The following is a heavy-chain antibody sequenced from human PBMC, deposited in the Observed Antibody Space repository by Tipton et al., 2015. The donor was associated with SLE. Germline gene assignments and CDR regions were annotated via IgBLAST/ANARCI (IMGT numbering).Heavy chain of an antibody. D-gene: IGHD1-7*01. CDR1: GFTFSSYW. CDR2: IKQDGSEK. V-gene: IGHV3-7*01. CDR3: ASGNYEGSFDY. J-gene: IGHJ4*02. Sequence: SLRLSCAASGFTFSSYWMSWVRQAPGKGLEWVANIKQDGSEKYYVDSEKGRFTISRDNAKNSLYLQMNSLRAEDTAVYYCASGNYEGSFDYWGQGTLVTVSS.